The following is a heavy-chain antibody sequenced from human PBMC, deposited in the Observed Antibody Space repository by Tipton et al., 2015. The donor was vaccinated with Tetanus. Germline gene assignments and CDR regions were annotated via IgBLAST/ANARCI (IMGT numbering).Heavy chain of an antibody. J-gene: IGHJ6*02. CDR2: IHPDGSTT. Sequence: SLRLSCAASGFTFSNYWLHWVRQAPGEGLVWVSRIHPDGSTTTYADSGKGRFTISRDNAKNTVFLQMNSLRDEDTAVYYCARGGCSSSSCYGVNYGLDVWGQGTTVSVSS. CDR1: GFTFSNYW. V-gene: IGHV3-74*01. CDR3: ARGGCSSSSCYGVNYGLDV. D-gene: IGHD2-2*01.